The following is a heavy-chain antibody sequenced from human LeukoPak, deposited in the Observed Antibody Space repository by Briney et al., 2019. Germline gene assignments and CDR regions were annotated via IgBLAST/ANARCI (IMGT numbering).Heavy chain of an antibody. D-gene: IGHD5-18*01. J-gene: IGHJ4*02. CDR2: IYYSGST. V-gene: IGHV4-39*07. CDR3: ARGKQQIQLWLRPGVWYFDY. CDR1: GGSISSSSYY. Sequence: SETLSLTCTVSGGSISSSSYYWGWIRQPPGKGLEWIGSIYYSGSTYYNPSLKSRVTISVDTSKNQLSLKLSSVTAADTAVYYCARGKQQIQLWLRPGVWYFDYWGQGTLVTVSS.